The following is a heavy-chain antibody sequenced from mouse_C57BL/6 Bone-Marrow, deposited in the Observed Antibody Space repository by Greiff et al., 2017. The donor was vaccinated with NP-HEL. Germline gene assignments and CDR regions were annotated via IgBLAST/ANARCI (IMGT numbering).Heavy chain of an antibody. Sequence: EVQLVESGGGLVQPGGSLKLSCAASGFTFSDYYMYWVRQTPEKRLEWVAYISNGGGSTYYPDTVKGRFTISSDNAKNTLYLQMSRLKSEDTAMYYCARHILDYWGQGTTLTVSS. J-gene: IGHJ2*01. CDR3: ARHILDY. V-gene: IGHV5-12*01. CDR1: GFTFSDYY. CDR2: ISNGGGST.